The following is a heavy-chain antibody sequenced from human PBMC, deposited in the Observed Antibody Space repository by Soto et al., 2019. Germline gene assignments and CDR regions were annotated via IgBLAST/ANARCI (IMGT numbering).Heavy chain of an antibody. Sequence: QVRLVQSGAEVKKPGSSVKVSCKASGGTFSNYAISWVRQAPGQGLEWMGGILPIFGTVNYAQKLQGTVTITADESRSTAHREVICLRAEDTPIYYCAGGLLLWFWDAHDGMDGWGQRTTVTVSS. CDR2: ILPIFGTV. CDR3: AGGLLLWFWDAHDGMDG. J-gene: IGHJ6*02. V-gene: IGHV1-69*01. CDR1: GGTFSNYA. D-gene: IGHD3-10*01.